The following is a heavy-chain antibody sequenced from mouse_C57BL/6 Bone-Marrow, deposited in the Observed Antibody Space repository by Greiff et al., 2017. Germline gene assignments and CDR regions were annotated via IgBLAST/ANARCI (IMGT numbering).Heavy chain of an antibody. CDR1: GYTFTSYW. CDR2: IDPSDSYT. CDR3: ARTGVGY. Sequence: QVQLQQPGAELVMPGASVKLSCKASGYTFTSYWMHWVKQRPGQGLEWIGEIDPSDSYTNYNQKFKGKSTLTVDKSSSTAYFKLSSLTSEDSAVYYCARTGVGYWGQGTTRTVSS. J-gene: IGHJ2*01. V-gene: IGHV1-69*01.